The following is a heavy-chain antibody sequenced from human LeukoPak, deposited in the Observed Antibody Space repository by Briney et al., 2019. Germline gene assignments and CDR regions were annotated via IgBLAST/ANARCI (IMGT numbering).Heavy chain of an antibody. CDR1: GFTFSSYW. CDR3: AVPYDYVWGSSKPIDY. V-gene: IGHV3-7*01. J-gene: IGHJ4*02. Sequence: PGGSLRLSCAASGFTFSSYWMSWVRQAPGKGLEWVANIKQDGSEKYYVDSVKGRFTISRDNAKNSLYLQMNSLRAEDTAVYYCAVPYDYVWGSSKPIDYWGQGTLVTVSS. D-gene: IGHD3-16*01. CDR2: IKQDGSEK.